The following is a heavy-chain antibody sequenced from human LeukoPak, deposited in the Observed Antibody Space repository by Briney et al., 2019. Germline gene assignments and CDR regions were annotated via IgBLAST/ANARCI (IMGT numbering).Heavy chain of an antibody. D-gene: IGHD3-9*01. CDR3: AKGGDILTGYYLYWYFDL. CDR2: ISRSGSST. J-gene: IGHJ2*01. V-gene: IGHV3-23*01. Sequence: TGRSLRLSCAASGLTFSAYAMSWVREAPGKGLWWVSAISRSGSSTDYADSVKGRFTISRDNSKNTLYLQMNSLRPEDTAVYYCAKGGDILTGYYLYWYFDLWGRGTLVTVSS. CDR1: GLTFSAYA.